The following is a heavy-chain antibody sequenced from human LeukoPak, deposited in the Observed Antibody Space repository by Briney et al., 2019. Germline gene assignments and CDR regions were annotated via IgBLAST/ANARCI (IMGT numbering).Heavy chain of an antibody. D-gene: IGHD6-19*01. CDR2: IKKDGSQK. J-gene: IGHJ5*02. V-gene: IGHV3-7*05. CDR3: AAEQWLVAGYDCWFDP. Sequence: GGSLRLSCSASGFTLSDYCMSWVRQVPGKGLEWVANIKKDGSQKYYVDSVKGRFTISRDNAKNSLYLQMNSLIAEDTAVYFCAAEQWLVAGYDCWFDPWGQGTLVTVSS. CDR1: GFTLSDYC.